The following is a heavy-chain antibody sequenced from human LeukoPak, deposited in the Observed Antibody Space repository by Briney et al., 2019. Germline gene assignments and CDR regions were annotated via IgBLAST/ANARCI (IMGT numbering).Heavy chain of an antibody. CDR3: ARGANYYGSGSHNWFDP. J-gene: IGHJ5*02. CDR2: ISSSGSTI. Sequence: PGGSLRLSCAASGFTFSSYEMNWVRQAPGKGLEGVSYISSSGSTIYYADSVKGRFTISRDNAKNSLYLQMNSLRAEDTAVYYCARGANYYGSGSHNWFDPWGQGTLVTVSS. V-gene: IGHV3-48*03. D-gene: IGHD3-10*01. CDR1: GFTFSSYE.